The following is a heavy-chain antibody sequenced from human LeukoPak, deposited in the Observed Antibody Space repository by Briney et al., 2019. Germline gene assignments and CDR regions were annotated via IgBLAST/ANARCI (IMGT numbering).Heavy chain of an antibody. V-gene: IGHV3-23*01. CDR2: ISGSGGST. Sequence: GGSLRLSCAASGFTFSSYAMSWVRQAPGKGLEWVSAISGSGGSTYYADSVKGRFTISRDNSKNTLYLQMNSLRAEDTAVYYCARGTGRDYYYYMDVWGKGTTVTVSS. D-gene: IGHD1-14*01. CDR3: ARGTGRDYYYYMDV. J-gene: IGHJ6*03. CDR1: GFTFSSYA.